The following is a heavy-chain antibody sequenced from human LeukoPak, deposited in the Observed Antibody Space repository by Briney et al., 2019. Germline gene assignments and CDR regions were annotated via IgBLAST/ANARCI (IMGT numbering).Heavy chain of an antibody. J-gene: IGHJ4*02. CDR1: GFTFSSYD. V-gene: IGHV3-30*02. D-gene: IGHD1-1*01. CDR2: IRYDGNNK. Sequence: GGSLRLSCAPSGFTFSSYDMNWVRQAPGKGLEWVAFIRYDGNNKYYADSVKGRFTISRDNSENTLYLQLNSLWAEDTAVYYCTTINVASVFDYWGPGILVTVSS. CDR3: TTINVASVFDY.